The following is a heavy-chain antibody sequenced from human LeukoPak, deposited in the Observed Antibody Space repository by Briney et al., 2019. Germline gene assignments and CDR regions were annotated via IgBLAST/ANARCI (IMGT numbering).Heavy chain of an antibody. V-gene: IGHV7-4-1*02. CDR1: GYTFTNYA. J-gene: IGHJ4*02. CDR2: INTNTGNP. CDR3: ARDPNHYYDSSGYYGDY. Sequence: ASVKVSCKASGYTFTNYAMNWVRQAPGQGLEWMGWINTNTGNPTYAQGFTGRFVFSLDTSFSTAYLQISSLKAEDTAVYYCARDPNHYYDSSGYYGDYWGQGTLVTVSS. D-gene: IGHD3-22*01.